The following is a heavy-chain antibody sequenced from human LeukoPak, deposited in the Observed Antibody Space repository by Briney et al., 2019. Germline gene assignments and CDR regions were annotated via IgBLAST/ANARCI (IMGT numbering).Heavy chain of an antibody. J-gene: IGHJ6*02. CDR3: ARDRVVTSYYYSGMDV. D-gene: IGHD2-21*02. Sequence: PGRSLRLSCAASGFTFSSYAMHWVRQAPGKGLEWVAVISYDGSNKYYADFVKGRFTISRDNSKNTLYLQMTSLRAEDTAVYYCARDRVVTSYYYSGMDVWGQGTTVTVSS. V-gene: IGHV3-30-3*01. CDR2: ISYDGSNK. CDR1: GFTFSSYA.